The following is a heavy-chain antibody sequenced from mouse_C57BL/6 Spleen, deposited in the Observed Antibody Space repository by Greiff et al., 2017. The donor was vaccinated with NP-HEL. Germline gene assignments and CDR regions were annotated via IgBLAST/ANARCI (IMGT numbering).Heavy chain of an antibody. CDR3: ARYYRSAMDY. J-gene: IGHJ4*01. D-gene: IGHD2-14*01. CDR2: IRNKANGYTT. CDR1: GFTFTDYY. V-gene: IGHV7-3*01. Sequence: EVKLMESGGGLVQPGGSLSLSCAASGFTFTDYYMSWVRQPPGKALEWLGFIRNKANGYTTEYSASVKGRFTISRDNSQSILYLQMNALSAEDSATYYCARYYRSAMDYWAQGTSVTVSS.